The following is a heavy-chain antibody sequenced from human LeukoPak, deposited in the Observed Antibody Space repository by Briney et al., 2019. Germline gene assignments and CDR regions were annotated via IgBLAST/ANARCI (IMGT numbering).Heavy chain of an antibody. CDR1: GGSFSGYY. V-gene: IGHV4-34*01. J-gene: IGHJ4*02. D-gene: IGHD6-19*01. CDR2: INHSGST. Sequence: SETLSLTCAVYGGSFSGYYWSWIRRPPGKGLEWIGEINHSGSTNYNPSLKSRVTISVDTSKNQFSLKLSSVTAADTAVYYCARVRLLNSSGWYSGFVYYFDYWGQGTLVTVSS. CDR3: ARVRLLNSSGWYSGFVYYFDY.